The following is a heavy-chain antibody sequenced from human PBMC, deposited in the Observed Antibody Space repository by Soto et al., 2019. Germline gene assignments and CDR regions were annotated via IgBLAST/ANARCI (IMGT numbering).Heavy chain of an antibody. Sequence: SETLSLTCAVYGGSFSGYYWSWIRQPPGKGLEWIGEINHSGSTNHNPSLKSRVTISVDTSKNQFSLKLSSVTAADTAVYYCARGGELELPVYYYYGMDVWGQGTTVTVSS. J-gene: IGHJ6*02. D-gene: IGHD1-7*01. CDR3: ARGGELELPVYYYYGMDV. V-gene: IGHV4-34*01. CDR1: GGSFSGYY. CDR2: INHSGST.